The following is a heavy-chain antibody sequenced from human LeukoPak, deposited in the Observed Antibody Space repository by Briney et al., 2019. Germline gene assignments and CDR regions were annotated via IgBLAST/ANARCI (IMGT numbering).Heavy chain of an antibody. D-gene: IGHD1-14*01. V-gene: IGHV3-66*01. CDR2: IYSGGST. CDR3: ARVVSESWFDP. J-gene: IGHJ5*02. CDR1: GFTVSSNY. Sequence: GGSLRLSCAASGFTVSSNYMSWVRQAPGKGLEWVSVIYSGGSTYYADSVKGRFTISRDNSKNTLYLQMNSLRAEDTAVYYCARVVSESWFDPWGQGTLVTVSS.